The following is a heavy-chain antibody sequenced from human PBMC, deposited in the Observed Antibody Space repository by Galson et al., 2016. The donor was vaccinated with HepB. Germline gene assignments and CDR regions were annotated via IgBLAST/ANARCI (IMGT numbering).Heavy chain of an antibody. J-gene: IGHJ4*01. CDR3: AKLGGDSGSPY. CDR2: ITNGGDTT. D-gene: IGHD5-12*01. V-gene: IGHV3-23*01. Sequence: SLRLSCAASGFTFNSYTMSWVRQAPRKGLEWVSGITNGGDTTCYADSARGRFTISRDNSKNTLYLQVNSLRADDTAVYYCAKLGGDSGSPYWGHGTLVTVSS. CDR1: GFTFNSYT.